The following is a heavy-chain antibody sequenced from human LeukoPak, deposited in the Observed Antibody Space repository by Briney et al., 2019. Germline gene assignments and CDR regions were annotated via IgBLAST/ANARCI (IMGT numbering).Heavy chain of an antibody. J-gene: IGHJ3*02. D-gene: IGHD2-15*01. Sequence: ASVKVSCKTSGYTFTGYYMHWVRQAPGQGLEWMGWINPNSGGTNYAQKFQGRVTMTRDTSISTAYMELSRLRSDDTAVYYCARAYSRPNAFDIWGQGTMVTVSS. CDR2: INPNSGGT. V-gene: IGHV1-2*02. CDR1: GYTFTGYY. CDR3: ARAYSRPNAFDI.